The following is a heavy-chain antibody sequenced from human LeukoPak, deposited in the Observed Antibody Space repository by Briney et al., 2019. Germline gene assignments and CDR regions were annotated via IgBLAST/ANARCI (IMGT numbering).Heavy chain of an antibody. J-gene: IGHJ5*02. CDR3: AKGVRSGTYYNCFDP. V-gene: IGHV3-43*02. CDR2: ISGDGDNT. D-gene: IGHD1-26*01. CDR1: GFTLDDSA. Sequence: PGGSLRLSCVASGFTLDDSALHWVRQAPGKGLEWISLISGDGDNTYYADSVKGRFTISRDTSANSLYLQMSSLRAEDTAFYYCAKGVRSGTYYNCFDPWGQGTLVTVYS.